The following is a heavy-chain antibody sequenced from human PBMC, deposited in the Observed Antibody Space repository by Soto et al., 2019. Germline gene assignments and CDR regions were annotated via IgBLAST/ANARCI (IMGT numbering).Heavy chain of an antibody. CDR3: AKASIRTAPTVTTPVDY. J-gene: IGHJ4*02. Sequence: GGSLRLSCAASGFTFSSYAMSWVRQAPGKGLEWVSAISGSGGSTYYADSVKGRFTISRDNSKNTLYLQMNSLRAEDTAVYYCAKASIRTAPTVTTPVDYWGQGTLVTVSS. CDR1: GFTFSSYA. V-gene: IGHV3-23*01. D-gene: IGHD4-17*01. CDR2: ISGSGGST.